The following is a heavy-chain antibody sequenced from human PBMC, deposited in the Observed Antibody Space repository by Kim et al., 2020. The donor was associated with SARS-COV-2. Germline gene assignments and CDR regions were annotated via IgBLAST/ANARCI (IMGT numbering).Heavy chain of an antibody. CDR2: ISSSGSTK. CDR3: ARDGSWYRFDY. CDR1: GFTFSDYY. Sequence: GGSLRLSCAASGFTFSDYYMSWIRQAPGKGLEWVAYISSSGSTKSYADSVKGRFTISRDNAKNSLYLQMNSLRAEDTAVYYCARDGSWYRFDYWGQGTLVTVSS. J-gene: IGHJ4*02. D-gene: IGHD6-13*01. V-gene: IGHV3-11*01.